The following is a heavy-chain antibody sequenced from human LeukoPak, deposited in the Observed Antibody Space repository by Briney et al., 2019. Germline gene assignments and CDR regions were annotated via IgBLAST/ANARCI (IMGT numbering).Heavy chain of an antibody. V-gene: IGHV3-11*04. CDR3: ARDSGSGYY. J-gene: IGHJ4*02. CDR1: GFTFSDYH. CDR2: ISSIGSTI. Sequence: PGGSLRLSCAASGFTFSDYHMNWIRQAPGKGLEWVSHISSIGSTIYYADSVKGRFTISRDNAKNSLYLQMNSLRAEDTAVYYCARDSGSGYYWGKGTLVTVSS. D-gene: IGHD3-22*01.